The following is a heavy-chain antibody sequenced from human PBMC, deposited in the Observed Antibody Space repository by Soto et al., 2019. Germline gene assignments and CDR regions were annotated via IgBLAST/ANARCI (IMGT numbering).Heavy chain of an antibody. V-gene: IGHV1-18*01. CDR3: ARGSGLYYYYYMDV. CDR1: GGTFSSYA. J-gene: IGHJ6*03. CDR2: ISAYNGNT. D-gene: IGHD5-12*01. Sequence: ASVKVSCKASGGTFSSYAISWVRQAPGQGLEWMGWISAYNGNTNYAQKLQGRVTMTTDTSTSTAYMELRSLRSDDTAVYYCARGSGLYYYYYMDVWGKGTTVTVSS.